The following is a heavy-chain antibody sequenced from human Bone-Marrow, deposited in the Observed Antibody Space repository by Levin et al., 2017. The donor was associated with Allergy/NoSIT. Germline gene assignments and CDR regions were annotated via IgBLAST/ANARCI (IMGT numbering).Heavy chain of an antibody. D-gene: IGHD2-2*01. CDR3: ARATIAVRPGAKIGQDP. CDR1: GGSISSGDCY. J-gene: IGHJ5*02. CDR2: IYYSGST. Sequence: PSETLSLTCTVSGGSISSGDCYWSWIRQPPGKGLEWIGYIYYSGSTYYNPSLESRVTISVDTSKNQFSLKLSSVTAADTAVYYCARATIAVRPGAKIGQDPWGQGTLVTVSS. V-gene: IGHV4-30-4*01.